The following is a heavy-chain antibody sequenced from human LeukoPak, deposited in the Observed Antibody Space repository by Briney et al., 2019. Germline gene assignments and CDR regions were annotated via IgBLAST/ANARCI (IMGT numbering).Heavy chain of an antibody. D-gene: IGHD2-2*01. CDR3: AKANIVVVPAAVYYFDY. CDR2: IRHDESNK. V-gene: IGHV3-30*02. Sequence: PGGSLRLSCATSGFVFSKNGMHWVRQAPGKGLEWVAFIRHDESNKYYADSVKGRFTISRDNSKNTLYLQMNSLRAEDTAVYYCAKANIVVVPAAVYYFDYWGQGTLVTVSS. J-gene: IGHJ4*02. CDR1: GFVFSKNG.